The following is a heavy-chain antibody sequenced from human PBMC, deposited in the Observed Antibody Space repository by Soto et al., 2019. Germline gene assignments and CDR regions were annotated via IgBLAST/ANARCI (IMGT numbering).Heavy chain of an antibody. D-gene: IGHD3-10*01. CDR2: INAGNGNT. Sequence: ASVKVSCKASGYTFTSYAMHWVRQAPGQRLEWMGWINAGNGNTKYSQKFQGRVTITRDTSASTAYMELSSLRSEDTAVYYCARAARYGSGSYYNPYHFDYWGQGTLVTVSS. CDR3: ARAARYGSGSYYNPYHFDY. V-gene: IGHV1-3*01. CDR1: GYTFTSYA. J-gene: IGHJ4*02.